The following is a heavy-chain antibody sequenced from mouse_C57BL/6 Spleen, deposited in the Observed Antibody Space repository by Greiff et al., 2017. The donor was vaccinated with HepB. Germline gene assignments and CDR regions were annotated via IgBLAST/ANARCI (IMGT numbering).Heavy chain of an antibody. Sequence: QVQLQQSGAELVKPGASVKLSCKASGYTFTEYTIHWVKQRSGQGLEWIGWFYPGSGSIKYNEKFKDKATLTADKSSSTVYMELSRLTSEYSAVYFCARHEEEAYYSKKYWFAYWGQGTLVTVSA. CDR1: GYTFTEYT. D-gene: IGHD2-5*01. CDR2: FYPGSGSI. J-gene: IGHJ3*01. V-gene: IGHV1-62-2*01. CDR3: ARHEEEAYYSKKYWFAY.